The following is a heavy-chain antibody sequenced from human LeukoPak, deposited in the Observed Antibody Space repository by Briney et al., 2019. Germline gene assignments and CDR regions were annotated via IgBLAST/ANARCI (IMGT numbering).Heavy chain of an antibody. J-gene: IGHJ3*01. V-gene: IGHV1-24*01. CDR1: GYTLTELS. D-gene: IGHD3-3*01. Sequence: ASVKVSCKVSGYTLTELSMHWVRQAPGKGLEWMGDFDPEDGETVYAQKFQGRVTMTEDTSTDTAYMELSSLRSEDTAVYYCATASLQFLERLSRPGDAFDLWGQGTMVTVSS. CDR2: FDPEDGET. CDR3: ATASLQFLERLSRPGDAFDL.